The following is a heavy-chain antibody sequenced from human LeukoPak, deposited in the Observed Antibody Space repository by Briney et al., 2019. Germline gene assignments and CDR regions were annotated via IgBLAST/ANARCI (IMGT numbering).Heavy chain of an antibody. V-gene: IGHV4-59*01. Sequence: SETLSLTCTVSGGSISSYYWSWIRQPPGKGLEWIGYIYYSGSTNYNPSLKSRVTISVDTSKNQFSLKLSSVTAADTAVYYCASGDSSGPIPYYYYGMDVWGQGTTVTVSS. D-gene: IGHD3-22*01. CDR2: IYYSGST. J-gene: IGHJ6*02. CDR1: GGSISSYY. CDR3: ASGDSSGPIPYYYYGMDV.